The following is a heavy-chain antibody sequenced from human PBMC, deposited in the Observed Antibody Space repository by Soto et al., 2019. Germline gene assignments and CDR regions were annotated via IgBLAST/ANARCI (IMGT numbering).Heavy chain of an antibody. CDR2: IYYTGNS. CDR1: GGSITTNGHY. J-gene: IGHJ4*02. Sequence: QVQLQESGPELVKPSQTLSLTCSVSGGSITTNGHYWTWIRQHPGQGLEWIAYIYYTGNSYLNPSLKSRLSISDDTSKTQFSLELRSVTAADTAVYYCAREQWGFDSWGQGTLVTVSS. D-gene: IGHD6-19*01. V-gene: IGHV4-31*03. CDR3: AREQWGFDS.